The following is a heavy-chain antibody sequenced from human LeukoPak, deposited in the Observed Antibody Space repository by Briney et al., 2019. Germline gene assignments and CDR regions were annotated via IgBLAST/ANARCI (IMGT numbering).Heavy chain of an antibody. D-gene: IGHD2-2*01. V-gene: IGHV3-23*01. Sequence: GGSLRLSCAASGSTFSTYAMTWVRQAPGEGLEWVSGISGSGGSTYYTDSVKGRFTISRDNSKNTLHLQMSSLRAEDTALYYCVKDRCDLTTCREFWGQGTLVTVSS. CDR2: ISGSGGST. CDR1: GSTFSTYA. CDR3: VKDRCDLTTCREF. J-gene: IGHJ4*02.